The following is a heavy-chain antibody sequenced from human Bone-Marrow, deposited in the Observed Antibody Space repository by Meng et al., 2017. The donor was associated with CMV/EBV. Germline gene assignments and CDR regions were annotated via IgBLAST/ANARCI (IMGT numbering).Heavy chain of an antibody. Sequence: SETLSLTCTVSGGSISSYYWSWIRQPPGKGLEWIGYIYYSGSTNYNPSLKSRVTISVDTSKNQFSLKLSSVTAADTAVYYCARVAPQELGSGVCYLDYWGQGTLVTVSS. CDR1: GGSISSYY. V-gene: IGHV4-59*01. D-gene: IGHD7-27*01. CDR2: IYYSGST. J-gene: IGHJ4*02. CDR3: ARVAPQELGSGVCYLDY.